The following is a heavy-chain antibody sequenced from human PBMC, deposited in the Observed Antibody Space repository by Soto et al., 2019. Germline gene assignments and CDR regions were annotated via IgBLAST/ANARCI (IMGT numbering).Heavy chain of an antibody. Sequence: PSETLSLTCTVSGGSISSSSYYWGWIRQPPGKGLEWIGSIHYSGSTYYNPSLKSRVTISVDTSKNQFSLKLSSVTAADTAVYYCASYYSSSWYGNAFDIWGQGTMVTVSS. CDR2: IHYSGST. D-gene: IGHD6-13*01. CDR1: GGSISSSSYY. CDR3: ASYYSSSWYGNAFDI. J-gene: IGHJ3*02. V-gene: IGHV4-39*01.